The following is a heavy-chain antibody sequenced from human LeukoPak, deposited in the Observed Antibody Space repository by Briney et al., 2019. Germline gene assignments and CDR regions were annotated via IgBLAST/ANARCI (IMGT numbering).Heavy chain of an antibody. D-gene: IGHD3-22*01. Sequence: GGSLRLSCAASGFTFSDYYMSWIRQAPGKGLEWVSYISSSGSTIYYADSVKGRFTISRDNAKNSLYLQMNSLRAEDTAVYYCARYPRTHYYDSSGLVHWGQGTLVTVSS. CDR1: GFTFSDYY. CDR3: ARYPRTHYYDSSGLVH. V-gene: IGHV3-11*04. J-gene: IGHJ4*02. CDR2: ISSSGSTI.